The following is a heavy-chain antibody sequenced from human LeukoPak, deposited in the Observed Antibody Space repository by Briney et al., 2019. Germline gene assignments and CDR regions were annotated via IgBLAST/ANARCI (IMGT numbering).Heavy chain of an antibody. CDR3: ARHAYSSSWLGEIDY. J-gene: IGHJ4*02. CDR1: GGSISSYY. D-gene: IGHD6-13*01. Sequence: SETLSLTCTVSGGSISSYYWSWIRQPPGKGLEWIWYIYYSGSTNYNPSLKSRVTISVDTSKNQFSLKLISITAADTAVYYCARHAYSSSWLGEIDYWGQGTLVTVSS. CDR2: IYYSGST. V-gene: IGHV4-59*01.